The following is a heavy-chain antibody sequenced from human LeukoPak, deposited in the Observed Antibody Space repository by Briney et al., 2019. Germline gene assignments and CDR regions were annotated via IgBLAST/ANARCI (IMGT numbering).Heavy chain of an antibody. CDR2: INWNADST. Sequence: GGSLRLSCAASGFTFDDYGMSWVRQAPGKGLEWVSGINWNADSTGYADSVKGRFTISRDNAKNSLYLQMNSLRAEDTALYYCARDGYYDSSGPRDYWGQGTLVTVSS. D-gene: IGHD3-22*01. J-gene: IGHJ4*02. V-gene: IGHV3-20*04. CDR3: ARDGYYDSSGPRDY. CDR1: GFTFDDYG.